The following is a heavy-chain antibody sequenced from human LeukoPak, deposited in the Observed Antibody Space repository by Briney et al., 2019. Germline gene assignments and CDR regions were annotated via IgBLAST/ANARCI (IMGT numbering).Heavy chain of an antibody. Sequence: GSLRLSCAASGFTFSSYWMSWVRQAPGKGLEWVANIKQDGSEKYYVDSVKGRFTISRDNAKNSLYLQMNSLRAEDTAVYHCARDPSCSGGSCYSEGINWFDPWGQGTLVTVSS. J-gene: IGHJ5*02. D-gene: IGHD2-15*01. CDR3: ARDPSCSGGSCYSEGINWFDP. CDR1: GFTFSSYW. CDR2: IKQDGSEK. V-gene: IGHV3-7*01.